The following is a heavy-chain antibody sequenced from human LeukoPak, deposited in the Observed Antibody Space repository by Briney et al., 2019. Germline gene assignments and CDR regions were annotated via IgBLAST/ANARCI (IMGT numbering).Heavy chain of an antibody. CDR1: GGSISSYY. D-gene: IGHD3-22*01. CDR2: INHSGST. J-gene: IGHJ4*02. V-gene: IGHV4-34*01. Sequence: PSETLSLTCTVSGGSISSYYWSWIRQPPGKGLEWIGEINHSGSTNYNPSLKSRVTISVDTSKNQFSLKLSSVTAADTAVYYCASGYDSSGSYYFDYWGQGTLVTVSS. CDR3: ASGYDSSGSYYFDY.